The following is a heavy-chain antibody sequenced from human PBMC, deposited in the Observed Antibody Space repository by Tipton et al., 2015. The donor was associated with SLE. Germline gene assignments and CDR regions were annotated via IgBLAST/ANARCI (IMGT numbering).Heavy chain of an antibody. CDR3: ARAFTTFDDDVDAFDF. CDR1: GGSISAYY. V-gene: IGHV4-4*07. CDR2: IYRTGST. J-gene: IGHJ3*01. Sequence: TLSLTCTISGGSISAYYWNWFRQPAGKGVDWIGRIYRTGSTNYNPPLKRRITMSIDTFKNQFSLNLRSVTAADTAVYYCARAFTTFDDDVDAFDFWGRGTMVTVSS. D-gene: IGHD2/OR15-2a*01.